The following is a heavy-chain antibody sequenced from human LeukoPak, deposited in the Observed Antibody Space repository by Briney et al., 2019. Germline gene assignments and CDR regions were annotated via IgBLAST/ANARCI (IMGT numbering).Heavy chain of an antibody. Sequence: GASVKVSCKASGYTFTSYDINWVRQATGQGLEWMGWMNPNSGNTGYAQKFQGRVTMTRNTSISTAYMELRSLTSDDTAVYYCAREEYLSGSYVDDWGQGTLVTVSS. CDR1: GYTFTSYD. V-gene: IGHV1-8*01. D-gene: IGHD3-10*01. CDR2: MNPNSGNT. CDR3: AREEYLSGSYVDD. J-gene: IGHJ4*02.